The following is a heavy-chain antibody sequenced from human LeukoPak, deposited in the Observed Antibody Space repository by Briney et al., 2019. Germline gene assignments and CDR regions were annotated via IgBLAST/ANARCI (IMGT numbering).Heavy chain of an antibody. J-gene: IGHJ4*02. CDR3: ANSPSEPYSSGWGIDY. V-gene: IGHV3-23*01. CDR1: GFTFSNYA. Sequence: GGSLRPSCAASGFTFSNYAMSWVRQAPGKGLEWVSAISGSGGSTYSADSVKGRFTISRDNSKNTLYLQMNSLRAEDTAVYYWANSPSEPYSSGWGIDYWGQGTLVTVSS. D-gene: IGHD6-19*01. CDR2: ISGSGGST.